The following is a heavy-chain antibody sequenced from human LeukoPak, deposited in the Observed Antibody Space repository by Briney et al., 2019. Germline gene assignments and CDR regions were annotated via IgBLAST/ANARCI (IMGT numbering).Heavy chain of an antibody. V-gene: IGHV4-59*08. CDR2: IYYSGST. J-gene: IGHJ6*04. CDR1: GGSISSYY. Sequence: SETLSLTCTVSGGSISSYYWSWIRQPPGKGLEWIGYIYYSGSTNYNPSLKSRVTISVDTSKNQFSLKLSSVTAADTAVYYCARGPDPGKYYDFWSGLPDVWGKGTTVTVSS. D-gene: IGHD3-3*01. CDR3: ARGPDPGKYYDFWSGLPDV.